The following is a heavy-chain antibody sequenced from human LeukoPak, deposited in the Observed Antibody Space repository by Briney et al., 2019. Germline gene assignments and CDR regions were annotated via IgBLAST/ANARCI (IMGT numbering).Heavy chain of an antibody. Sequence: TGGSLRLSCAASGFTFSSYAMHWVRQAPGKGLEYVSAISSNGGSTYYANSVKGRFTISRDNSKNTLYLQMGSLRAEDMAVYYCASATLLVRGVRWSYYFDYWGQGTLVTVSS. CDR3: ASATLLVRGVRWSYYFDY. CDR2: ISSNGGST. CDR1: GFTFSSYA. V-gene: IGHV3-64*01. J-gene: IGHJ4*02. D-gene: IGHD3-10*01.